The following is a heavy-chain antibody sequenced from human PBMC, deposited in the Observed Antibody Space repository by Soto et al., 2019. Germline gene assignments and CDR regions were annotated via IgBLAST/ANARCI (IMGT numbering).Heavy chain of an antibody. Sequence: GGSLRLSCAASGFTFSGAWMSWVRQAPGKGLEWVAVISYDGNNIYYADSLKGRFTISRDNSKNTLYLQMNSLRAEDTALYYCAKVGGGSGYAKVDYWGPGTLVTVSS. CDR1: GFTFSGAW. CDR2: ISYDGNNI. J-gene: IGHJ4*02. V-gene: IGHV3-30*18. CDR3: AKVGGGSGYAKVDY. D-gene: IGHD5-12*01.